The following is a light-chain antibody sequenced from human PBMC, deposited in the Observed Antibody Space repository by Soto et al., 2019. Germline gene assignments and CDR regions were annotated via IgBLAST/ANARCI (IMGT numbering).Light chain of an antibody. CDR1: QSVSSSY. CDR2: GAS. J-gene: IGKJ4*01. Sequence: EIVLTQSPGTLSLSPGERATLSCRASQSVSSSYLAWYQQKPGQAPRLLIYGASSRATGIPDRFSGSGSGTDFTLTISRLEPEDFAVYYCHQYDTFGGGTKVEIK. V-gene: IGKV3-20*01. CDR3: HQYDT.